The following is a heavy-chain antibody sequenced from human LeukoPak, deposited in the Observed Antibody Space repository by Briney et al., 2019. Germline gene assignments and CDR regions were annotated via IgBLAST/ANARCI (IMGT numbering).Heavy chain of an antibody. CDR2: ISGSGGST. V-gene: IGHV3-23*01. J-gene: IGHJ4*02. Sequence: GGSLRLSCAASGFTFSSYAMNWVRQAPGKGLEWVSGISGSGGSTYYADSVKGRFTISRDNSKNTLYLQMNTLRAEDTAVYYCARGLRLGELSLYGFDYWGQGTLVTVSS. CDR1: GFTFSSYA. CDR3: ARGLRLGELSLYGFDY. D-gene: IGHD3-16*02.